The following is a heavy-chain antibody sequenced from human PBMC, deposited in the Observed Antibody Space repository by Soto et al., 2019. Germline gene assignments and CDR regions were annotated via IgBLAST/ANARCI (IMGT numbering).Heavy chain of an antibody. J-gene: IGHJ3*02. D-gene: IGHD3-3*01. CDR2: ISSSGNTI. Sequence: GGSLRLSCAASGFTFSDYYMSWIRQAPGKGLEWVSYISSSGNTIYYADSVKGRFTISRDNAKNSLYLQMNSLRAEDTAVYYCARDLYTIFGVVTDAFDIWGQGTMVTVSS. CDR3: ARDLYTIFGVVTDAFDI. CDR1: GFTFSDYY. V-gene: IGHV3-11*01.